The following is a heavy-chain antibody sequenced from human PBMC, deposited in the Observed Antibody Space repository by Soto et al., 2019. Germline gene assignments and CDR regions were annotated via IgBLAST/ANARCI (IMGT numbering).Heavy chain of an antibody. CDR1: GFTFNTLA. D-gene: IGHD4-17*01. CDR2: IWYDGSKK. V-gene: IGHV3-33*01. J-gene: IGHJ4*02. CDR3: AREVDYGDYPWGIDY. Sequence: QVQLVESGGGVVQPGRSLRLSCAASGFTFNTLAMHWVRQAPGKGLEWVALIWYDGSKKYYADSVKGRFTISRDNSQNTVYLQMNSLGADDTAIYYCAREVDYGDYPWGIDYWGQGTLVTVSS.